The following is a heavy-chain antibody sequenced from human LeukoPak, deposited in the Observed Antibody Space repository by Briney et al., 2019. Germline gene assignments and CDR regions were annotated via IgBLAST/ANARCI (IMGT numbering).Heavy chain of an antibody. CDR3: ATYRQVLLPFES. D-gene: IGHD5-18*01. Sequence: GGSLRLSCAASGFTFSNYAMNWVRQPPGKGLEWVSSIFPSGGEIHYADSVRGRFTIYRDNSKSILSLQMNSLRAEDTAIYYCATYRQVLLPFESWGQGTLVTVSS. V-gene: IGHV3-23*01. CDR2: IFPSGGEI. J-gene: IGHJ4*02. CDR1: GFTFSNYA.